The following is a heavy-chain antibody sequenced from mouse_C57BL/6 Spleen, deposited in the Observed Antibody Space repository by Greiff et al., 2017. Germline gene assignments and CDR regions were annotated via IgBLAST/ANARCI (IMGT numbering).Heavy chain of an antibody. J-gene: IGHJ3*01. D-gene: IGHD1-1*01. Sequence: DVMLVESGGGLVKPGGSLKLSCAASGFTFSDYGMHWVRQAPEKGLEWVAYISSGSSTIYYADTVKGRFTISRDNAKNTLFLQMTSLRSEDTAMYYCARDDYYGSSLAWFAYWGQGTLVTVSA. V-gene: IGHV5-17*01. CDR2: ISSGSSTI. CDR1: GFTFSDYG. CDR3: ARDDYYGSSLAWFAY.